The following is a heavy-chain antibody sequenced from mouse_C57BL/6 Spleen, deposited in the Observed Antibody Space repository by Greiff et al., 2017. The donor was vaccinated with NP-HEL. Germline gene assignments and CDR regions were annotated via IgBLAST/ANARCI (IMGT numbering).Heavy chain of an antibody. CDR1: GYTFTSYW. V-gene: IGHV1-69*01. J-gene: IGHJ2*01. CDR3: ARGAGNYVDY. Sequence: QVQLQQSGAELVMPGASVKLSCKASGYTFTSYWMHWVKQRPGQGLEWIGEIDPSDSYTNYNQKFKGKSTLTVDTSSSTAYMQLSSLTSEDSAVYYCARGAGNYVDYWGQGTTLTVSS. D-gene: IGHD3-3*01. CDR2: IDPSDSYT.